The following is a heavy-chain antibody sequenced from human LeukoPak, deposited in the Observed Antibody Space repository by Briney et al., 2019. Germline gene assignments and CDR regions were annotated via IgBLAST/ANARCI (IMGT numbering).Heavy chain of an antibody. V-gene: IGHV4-61*01. Sequence: SETLSLTCTVAGGSVSSGTYFWTWVRQPPGKGLEWIGHIHYSVTTNYNPFLKSRVTMSLDTSKNQFSLKLTSGTAADTAIYFCARWGTYWGQGILVTVSS. CDR3: ARWGTY. CDR2: IHYSVTT. CDR1: GGSVSSGTYF. D-gene: IGHD7-27*01. J-gene: IGHJ4*02.